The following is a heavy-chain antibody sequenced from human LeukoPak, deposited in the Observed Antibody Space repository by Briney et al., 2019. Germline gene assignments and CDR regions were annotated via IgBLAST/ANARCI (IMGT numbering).Heavy chain of an antibody. D-gene: IGHD3-9*01. CDR3: ARGAAGYDHFYHMDV. CDR2: INPNSGGT. V-gene: IGHV1-2*02. Sequence: ASVKVSCKASGGTFSSYAISWVRQAPGQGLERMGCINPNSGGTNYAQKFQGRVTMTRDTSISTAYMELSRLRSDDTAVYYCARGAAGYDHFYHMDVWGKGTTVTISS. J-gene: IGHJ6*03. CDR1: GGTFSSYA.